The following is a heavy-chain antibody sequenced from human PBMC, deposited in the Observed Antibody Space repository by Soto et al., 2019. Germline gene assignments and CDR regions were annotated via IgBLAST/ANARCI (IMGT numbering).Heavy chain of an antibody. CDR1: GYTFTSYD. CDR3: AAFFDTAIPSYYGMDV. V-gene: IGHV1-8*01. J-gene: IGHJ6*02. CDR2: MNPNSGNT. D-gene: IGHD5-18*01. Sequence: GASVKVSCKASGYTFTSYDINWVRQATGQGLEWMGWMNPNSGNTGYAQKFQGRVTMTRNTSISTAYMELSNLRSEDTAVYYCAAFFDTAIPSYYGMDVWGQGTTVTVSS.